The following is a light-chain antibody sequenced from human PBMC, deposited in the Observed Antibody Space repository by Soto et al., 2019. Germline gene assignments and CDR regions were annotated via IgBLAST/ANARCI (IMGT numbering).Light chain of an antibody. J-gene: IGKJ2*01. V-gene: IGKV1-39*01. CDR3: QQSYSTPRYT. Sequence: DIQMTQSASSLSASVGDRVTITCRASQSISSYLNWYQQKPGKAPKLLIYAASSLQSGVPSRFSGSGSGTDFTLTISSVQPEDFATYYCQQSYSTPRYTCGQGTKLEIK. CDR1: QSISSY. CDR2: AAS.